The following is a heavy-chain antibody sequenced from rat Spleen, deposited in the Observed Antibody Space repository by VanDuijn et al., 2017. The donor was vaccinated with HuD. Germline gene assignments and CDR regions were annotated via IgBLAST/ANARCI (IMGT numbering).Heavy chain of an antibody. CDR2: ITNASGRT. J-gene: IGHJ2*01. CDR3: ASYYGGYFDY. D-gene: IGHD1-11*01. V-gene: IGHV5S23*01. Sequence: EVQLVESGGDLVQPGRSLKLSCAASGFTFSDYNMAWVRQAPGKGLEWVASITNASGRTYYPDSVKGRFTISRDNAKSTLYLQMDSLRSEDTATYYCASYYGGYFDYWGQGVMVTVSS. CDR1: GFTFSDYN.